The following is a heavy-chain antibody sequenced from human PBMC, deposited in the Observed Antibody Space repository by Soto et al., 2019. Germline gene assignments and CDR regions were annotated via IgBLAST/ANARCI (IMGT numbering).Heavy chain of an antibody. V-gene: IGHV3-23*01. CDR2: IIGSGGST. CDR3: AKTVYYGSGSYCFDY. J-gene: IGHJ4*02. Sequence: EVQLLESGGGLVQPGGSPRLSCAASGFMFSTHVMTWVRQAPGKGPEWVADIIGSGGSTYYADSVRGRFTISRDNSKNTLYLQLNRLRAEDTALYYCAKTVYYGSGSYCFDYWGQGTLVTVSS. CDR1: GFMFSTHV. D-gene: IGHD3-10*01.